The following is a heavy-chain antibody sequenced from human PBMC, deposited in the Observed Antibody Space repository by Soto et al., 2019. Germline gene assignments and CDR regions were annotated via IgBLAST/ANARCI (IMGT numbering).Heavy chain of an antibody. D-gene: IGHD3-22*01. CDR2: ISYDRSNK. J-gene: IGHJ4*02. Sequence: QVQLVESGGGVVQPGRSLRLSCAASGFTFSSDGMHWVRQAPGNGLEWVAVISYDRSNKYYAGSVKGRFTISRDNSKNTLYLQMNSLRAEDTAVYYCAKGQTYYYDSSGYYYADYWGQGTLVTVSS. V-gene: IGHV3-30*18. CDR3: AKGQTYYYDSSGYYYADY. CDR1: GFTFSSDG.